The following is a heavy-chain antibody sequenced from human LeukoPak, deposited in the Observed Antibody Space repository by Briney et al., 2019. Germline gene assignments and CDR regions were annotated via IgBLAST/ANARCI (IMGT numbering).Heavy chain of an antibody. CDR2: INNDGSST. D-gene: IGHD6-13*01. J-gene: IGHJ4*02. CDR1: GFTFSSYW. V-gene: IGHV3-74*01. CDR3: ARDGGSSWYFDY. Sequence: GGSLRLSCGASGFTFSSYWMHWVRQAPGKGLVGVSRINNDGSSTSYADSVQGRFTISRDNAKNTLYLQMNSLRAEDTAVYYCARDGGSSWYFDYWGQGTLVTVSS.